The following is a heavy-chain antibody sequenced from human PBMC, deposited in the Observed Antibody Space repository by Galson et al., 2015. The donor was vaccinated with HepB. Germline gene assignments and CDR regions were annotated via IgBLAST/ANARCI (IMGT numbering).Heavy chain of an antibody. D-gene: IGHD4-17*01. CDR1: GFTFSGST. J-gene: IGHJ6*02. V-gene: IGHV3-73*01. CDR3: MTTVSAGGGMDV. CDR2: IRSKSDSCAT. Sequence: SLRLSCAASGFTFSGSTMHWVRQASGKGLEWVGRIRSKSDSCATAFAASVKGRFTISRDDSEDTAFLQMNSLKTEDTAVYYCMTTVSAGGGMDVWGQGTTVTVSS.